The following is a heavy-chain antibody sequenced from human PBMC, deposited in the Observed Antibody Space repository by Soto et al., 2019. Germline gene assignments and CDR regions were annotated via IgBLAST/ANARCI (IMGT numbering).Heavy chain of an antibody. V-gene: IGHV6-1*01. CDR2: TYYRSKWYN. Sequence: SQTLSLTCVISGDSVSSNSAAWNWIRQSPSRGLEWLGRTYYRSKWYNDYAVSVKSRITINPDTSKNQFSLQLNSVTPEDTAVYYCARADTPSLTYYDFWSGYEALFDYWGQGTLVTVSS. CDR1: GDSVSSNSAA. J-gene: IGHJ4*02. CDR3: ARADTPSLTYYDFWSGYEALFDY. D-gene: IGHD3-3*01.